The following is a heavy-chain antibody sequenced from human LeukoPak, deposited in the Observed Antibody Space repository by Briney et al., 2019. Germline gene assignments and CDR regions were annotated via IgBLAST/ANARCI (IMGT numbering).Heavy chain of an antibody. CDR2: ISSSSTI. CDR3: ARDVAGPHDAFDI. Sequence: GGSLRLSCAASGFTFSSYSMNWVRQAPGKGLEWVSYISSSSTIYYADSVKGRFTISRDNAKNSLYLQMNSLRAEDTAVYYCARDVAGPHDAFDIWGQGTMVTVSS. V-gene: IGHV3-48*01. CDR1: GFTFSSYS. D-gene: IGHD6-19*01. J-gene: IGHJ3*02.